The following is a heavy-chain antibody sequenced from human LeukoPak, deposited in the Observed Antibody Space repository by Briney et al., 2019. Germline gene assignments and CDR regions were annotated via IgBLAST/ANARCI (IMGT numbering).Heavy chain of an antibody. CDR2: IYYSGST. Sequence: SETLSLTCTVSGGSISSYYWSWIRQPPGKGLEWIGYIYYSGSTNYNPSLKSRVTISVDTSKNQFSLKLSSVTAADTAVYYCARTGFWSGYPPHFDYWGQGTLVTVSS. D-gene: IGHD3-3*01. J-gene: IGHJ4*02. CDR3: ARTGFWSGYPPHFDY. V-gene: IGHV4-59*01. CDR1: GGSISSYY.